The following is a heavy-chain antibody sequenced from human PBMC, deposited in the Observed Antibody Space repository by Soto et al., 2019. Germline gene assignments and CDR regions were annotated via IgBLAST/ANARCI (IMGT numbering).Heavy chain of an antibody. CDR2: LSAGSGTI. Sequence: EVQLLESGGGLVQPGGSLRLSCAASGFTFSRSAMSWVRQAPGKGLEWVSSLSAGSGTIYYAASVKGRFTISRDNSKTTLYPQLTSLRADDAAVSCCAKTISIADAVANFDYWGQGTLVTVSS. V-gene: IGHV3-23*01. CDR3: AKTISIADAVANFDY. CDR1: GFTFSRSA. D-gene: IGHD3-9*01. J-gene: IGHJ4*02.